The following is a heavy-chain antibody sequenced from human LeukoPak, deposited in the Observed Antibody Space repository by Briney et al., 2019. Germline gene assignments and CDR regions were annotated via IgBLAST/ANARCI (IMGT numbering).Heavy chain of an antibody. CDR1: GFTFSTYA. D-gene: IGHD6-19*01. CDR2: ITYDGSYK. Sequence: GSSLRLSCAASGFTFSTYAMHWVRQAPGKGLEWVAVITYDGSYKYYADSVKGRFTISRDNAKNTLYLHLNSLRGEDTAVYYCTRNSGWYGLSWGQGTLVTVSS. CDR3: TRNSGWYGLS. V-gene: IGHV3-30*04. J-gene: IGHJ1*01.